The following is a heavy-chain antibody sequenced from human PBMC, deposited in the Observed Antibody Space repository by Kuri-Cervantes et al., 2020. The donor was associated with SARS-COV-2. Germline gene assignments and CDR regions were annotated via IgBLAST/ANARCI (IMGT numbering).Heavy chain of an antibody. CDR1: GYTFTSYA. CDR3: AREGSSRWFDP. CDR2: INAGNGDT. D-gene: IGHD6-6*01. Sequence: ASVKVSCKASGYTFTSYAMHWVRQAPGQRLEWMGWINAGNGDTKYSQKFQGRVTITRDTSASTAYMELSSLRSEDTAVYYCAREGSSRWFDPWGQGTLVTVSS. V-gene: IGHV1-3*01. J-gene: IGHJ5*02.